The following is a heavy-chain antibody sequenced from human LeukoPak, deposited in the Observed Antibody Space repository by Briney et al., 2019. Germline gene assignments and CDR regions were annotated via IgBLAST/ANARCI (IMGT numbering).Heavy chain of an antibody. J-gene: IGHJ4*02. CDR1: GGTFSSYA. CDR3: ARGYSSGWYWSQFSFDY. Sequence: SVKVSCKASGGTFSSYAISWVRQAPGQGLEWMGRIIPILGIANYAQKFQGRVTITADKSTSTAYMELSSLRSEDTAVYYCARGYSSGWYWSQFSFDYWGQGTLVTVSS. CDR2: IIPILGIA. V-gene: IGHV1-69*04. D-gene: IGHD6-19*01.